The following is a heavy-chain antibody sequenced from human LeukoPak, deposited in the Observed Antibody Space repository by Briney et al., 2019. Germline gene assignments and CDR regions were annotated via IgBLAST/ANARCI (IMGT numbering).Heavy chain of an antibody. CDR3: ARGGDSSNWYPGYFEY. J-gene: IGHJ4*02. V-gene: IGHV3-74*01. D-gene: IGHD6-13*01. CDR1: GFTFSDYW. Sequence: GGSLRLSCAASGFTFSDYWMHWVRQAPGKGLVWVSGINSDGSTTSYADSVKGRFTISRDNGKNTLYLQMNSLRAEDTAVYYCARGGDSSNWYPGYFEYWGQGALVTVSS. CDR2: INSDGSTT.